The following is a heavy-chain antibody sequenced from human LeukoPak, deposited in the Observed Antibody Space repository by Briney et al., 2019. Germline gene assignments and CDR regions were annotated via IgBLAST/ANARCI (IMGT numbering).Heavy chain of an antibody. V-gene: IGHV4-59*01. CDR2: IYYSGST. CDR1: GGSISSYY. CDR3: ARGAYDFWSGSRTFDY. D-gene: IGHD3-3*01. Sequence: SETLSLTCTVSGGSISSYYWSWIRQPPGKGLEWIGYIYYSGSTNYNPSLKSRVTISVDTSKNQFSLKVSSVIAADTAVYYCARGAYDFWSGSRTFDYWGQGTLVTVSS. J-gene: IGHJ4*02.